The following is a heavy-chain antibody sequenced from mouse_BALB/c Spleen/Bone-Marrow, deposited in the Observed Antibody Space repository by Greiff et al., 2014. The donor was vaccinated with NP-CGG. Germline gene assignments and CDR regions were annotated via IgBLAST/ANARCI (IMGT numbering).Heavy chain of an antibody. CDR3: ARRFGNSPRDSAMVN. D-gene: IGHD2-1*01. CDR2: ADPANGNT. J-gene: IGHJ4*01. CDR1: GFNIKDTY. V-gene: IGHV14-3*02. Sequence: EVQLQQSGADLVKPGASVKLSCTASGFNIKDTYIHWVRQRPEQGLEWIGRADPANGNTKYAPKFQGKATITSDTSSNTAYLRLSSLTSEDTAVYYCARRFGNSPRDSAMVNWGRGTSVTVSS.